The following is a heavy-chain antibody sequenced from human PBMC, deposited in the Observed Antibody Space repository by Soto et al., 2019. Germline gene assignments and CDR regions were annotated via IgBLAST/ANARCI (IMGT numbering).Heavy chain of an antibody. V-gene: IGHV3-30-3*01. CDR3: ARGNTAMAGDFDY. Sequence: GGSLRLSCSASGFTFSSSAIPWVRQAPGKGLEXVAXXSXXGXXXXXAXXVKGRVTISRDDSKNTLYLQMNSLRAEETAVYYCARGNTAMAGDFDYWGQGTLVTDSS. D-gene: IGHD5-18*01. CDR2: XSXXGXXX. J-gene: IGHJ4*02. CDR1: GFTFSSSA.